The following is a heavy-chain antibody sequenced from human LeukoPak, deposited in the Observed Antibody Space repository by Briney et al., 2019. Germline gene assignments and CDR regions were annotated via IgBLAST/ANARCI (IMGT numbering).Heavy chain of an antibody. CDR1: GGSISSSSYY. J-gene: IGHJ3*02. Sequence: PSETLSLTCTVSGGSISSSSYYWGWIRQPPGKGLEWIGSIYYSGSTYYNPSLKSRVTISVDTSKNQFSLKLSSVTAADTAVYYCARDRDYVWGSYPTDAFDIWGQGTMVTVSS. CDR3: ARDRDYVWGSYPTDAFDI. CDR2: IYYSGST. V-gene: IGHV4-39*07. D-gene: IGHD3-16*02.